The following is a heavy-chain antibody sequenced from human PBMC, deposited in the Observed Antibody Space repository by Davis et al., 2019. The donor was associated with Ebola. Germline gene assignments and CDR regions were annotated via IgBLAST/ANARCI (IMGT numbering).Heavy chain of an antibody. Sequence: PGGSLRLSCATSGFTFNSFSMHWVRQPPGKGLEWVAAISFDGRNQYYVDSVKGRFTISRDNSKSTLEMNSLRPEDTAVYYCARRGFDSAYYGLDVWGQGTTVTVSS. D-gene: IGHD3-10*01. J-gene: IGHJ6*02. V-gene: IGHV3-30*04. CDR2: ISFDGRNQ. CDR3: ARRGFDSAYYGLDV. CDR1: GFTFNSFS.